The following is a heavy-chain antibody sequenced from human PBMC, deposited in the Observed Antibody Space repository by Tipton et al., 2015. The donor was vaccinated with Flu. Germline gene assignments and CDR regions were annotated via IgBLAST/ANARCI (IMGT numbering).Heavy chain of an antibody. CDR1: GFTFSNYG. CDR2: IRHYVTNT. Sequence: SLRLSCVASGFTFSNYGLHWVRQAPGKRLEWVALIRHYVTNTYYVDSGRGRFTISRDNSKNTVYLQLNSLTAEDTAVYYCVKGGLFVVITTFYDYWGQGALVTVSS. D-gene: IGHD3-22*01. J-gene: IGHJ4*02. CDR3: VKGGLFVVITTFYDY. V-gene: IGHV3-30*02.